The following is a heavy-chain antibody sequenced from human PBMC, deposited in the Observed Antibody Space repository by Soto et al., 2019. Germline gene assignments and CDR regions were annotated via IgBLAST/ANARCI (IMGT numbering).Heavy chain of an antibody. CDR3: AITVVTPPPVSYYYYYGMDV. D-gene: IGHD2-15*01. Sequence: SVKVSCKASGYTFTSYGISWVRQAPGQGLEWMGWISAYNGNTNYAQKLQGRVTMTTDTSTSTAYMELRSLRSDDTAVYYCAITVVTPPPVSYYYYYGMDVWGQGTTVTVSS. CDR1: GYTFTSYG. CDR2: ISAYNGNT. V-gene: IGHV1-18*01. J-gene: IGHJ6*02.